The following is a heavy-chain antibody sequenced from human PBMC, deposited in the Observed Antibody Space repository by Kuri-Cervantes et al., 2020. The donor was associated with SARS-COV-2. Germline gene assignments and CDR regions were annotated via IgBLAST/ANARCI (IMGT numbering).Heavy chain of an antibody. J-gene: IGHJ4*02. CDR3: ARGVPVRGSIPVGAGTFDY. CDR2: INHSGST. CDR1: GGSFSGYY. D-gene: IGHD3-16*01. V-gene: IGHV4-34*01. Sequence: GSLRLSCAVYGGSFSGYYWSWIRQPPGKGLEWIGEINHSGSTNYNPSLKSRVTMSVDTSKNQFSLKLSSVTAADTAVYYCARGVPVRGSIPVGAGTFDYWGQGTLVTVSS.